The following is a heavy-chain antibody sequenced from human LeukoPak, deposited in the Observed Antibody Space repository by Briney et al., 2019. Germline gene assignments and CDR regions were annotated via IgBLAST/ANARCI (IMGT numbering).Heavy chain of an antibody. CDR3: ARIPSFDP. J-gene: IGHJ5*02. CDR1: GFTFSNAW. D-gene: IGHD2-2*02. CDR2: IKQDGSEK. V-gene: IGHV3-7*01. Sequence: GGSLRLSCAASGFTFSNAWMSWVRQAPGKGLEWVANIKQDGSEKYYVDSVKGRFTISRDNAKNSLYLQMNSLRAEDTAVYYCARIPSFDPWGQGTLVTVSS.